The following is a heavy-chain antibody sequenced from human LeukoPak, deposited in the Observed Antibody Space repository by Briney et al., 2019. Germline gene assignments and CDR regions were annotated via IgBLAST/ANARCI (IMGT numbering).Heavy chain of an antibody. CDR1: GITFSSYG. CDR3: AKPPGLRRLDP. CDR2: ISYTGENT. V-gene: IGHV3-23*01. D-gene: IGHD5-12*01. Sequence: GGSLRLSCAASGITFSSYGMSWVRQAPGKGLEWVSGISYTGENTYYADSVKGRFTISRDNSKNTLYLQMNSLRAEDTAVYYCAKPPGLRRLDPWGQGTLVIVSS. J-gene: IGHJ5*02.